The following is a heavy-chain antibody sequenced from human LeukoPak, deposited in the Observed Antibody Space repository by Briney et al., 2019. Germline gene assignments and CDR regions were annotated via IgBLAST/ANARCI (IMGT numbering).Heavy chain of an antibody. V-gene: IGHV3-30*18. J-gene: IGHJ5*02. Sequence: GRSLRLSCAASGFSFSAYGMHWVRQAPGKGLEWVADISYDGGNKYFADSVKGRFTISRDNSKNTLYLQVNSLRPEDTAVYYCAKDSGIAAAAPGWFDPWGQGTLVTVSS. CDR2: ISYDGGNK. CDR3: AKDSGIAAAAPGWFDP. CDR1: GFSFSAYG. D-gene: IGHD6-13*01.